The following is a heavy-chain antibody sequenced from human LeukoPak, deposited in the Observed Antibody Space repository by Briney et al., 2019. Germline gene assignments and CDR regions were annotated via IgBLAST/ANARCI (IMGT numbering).Heavy chain of an antibody. Sequence: GESLKISCKGSGYSFTSYWIGWVRQMPGKGLEWMGIIYPGDSDTRYSPSFQGQVTISADKSISTAYLQWSSLKASDTAIYYCARHYYGSGSSGHIDYWGQGTLVTVSS. J-gene: IGHJ4*02. CDR2: IYPGDSDT. V-gene: IGHV5-51*01. D-gene: IGHD3-10*01. CDR3: ARHYYGSGSSGHIDY. CDR1: GYSFTSYW.